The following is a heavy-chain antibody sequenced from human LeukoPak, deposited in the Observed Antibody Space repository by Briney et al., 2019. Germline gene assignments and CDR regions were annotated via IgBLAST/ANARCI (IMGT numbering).Heavy chain of an antibody. J-gene: IGHJ4*02. V-gene: IGHV3-23*01. CDR2: ITYNGDRT. CDR1: GFAFNSYA. Sequence: GGSLRLSCAASGFAFNSYAMSWVRQAPGKGLDWVAAITYNGDRTYYADSVKGRFTISRDISNRTLFLQMSSLRADDTAVYYCIWSSAWDKRFYFDYWGQGTLVTVSS. D-gene: IGHD3-3*01. CDR3: IWSSAWDKRFYFDY.